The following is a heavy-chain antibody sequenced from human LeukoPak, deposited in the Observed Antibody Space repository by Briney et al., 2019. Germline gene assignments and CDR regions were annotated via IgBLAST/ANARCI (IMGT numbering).Heavy chain of an antibody. CDR2: IYPGDSDT. CDR1: GYSFTSYW. D-gene: IGHD3-3*01. V-gene: IGHV5-51*01. Sequence: GESLKISCKGSGYSFTSYWIGWVRQMPGKGLEWMGIIYPGDSDTRYSPSFQGQVTISADKSISTAYLQWSSLKASDTAMYYCARQEVFYDFWSGSPYDAFDIWGQGTMVTVSS. J-gene: IGHJ3*02. CDR3: ARQEVFYDFWSGSPYDAFDI.